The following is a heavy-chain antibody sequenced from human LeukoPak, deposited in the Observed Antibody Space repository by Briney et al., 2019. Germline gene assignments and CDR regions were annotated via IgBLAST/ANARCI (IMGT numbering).Heavy chain of an antibody. J-gene: IGHJ4*02. D-gene: IGHD1-7*01. V-gene: IGHV1-69*06. Sequence: ASVKVSCKSSGDTPHSHAISWVRQAPGQGLEWMGRIIPAFGTANYAQKFQGRVTITVDKSTRTAYMEMSSLRSEDTADYYCARDYNWNFANSSPFDYWGQGTLVTVSS. CDR2: IIPAFGTA. CDR3: ARDYNWNFANSSPFDY. CDR1: GDTPHSHA.